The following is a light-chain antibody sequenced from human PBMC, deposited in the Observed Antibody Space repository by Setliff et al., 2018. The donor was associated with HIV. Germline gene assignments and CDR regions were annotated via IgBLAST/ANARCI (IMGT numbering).Light chain of an antibody. CDR3: SSYTSTTLYV. CDR2: EVS. Sequence: QSALAQPASASGSPGQSITISCSGTNSDIGSHDYVSWYQQHPGKAPKLMIYEVSNRPSGVSNRFSGSKSGNTASLTISGLQAEDEADYYCSSYTSTTLYVFGTGTKVTVL. CDR1: NSDIGSHDY. V-gene: IGLV2-14*01. J-gene: IGLJ1*01.